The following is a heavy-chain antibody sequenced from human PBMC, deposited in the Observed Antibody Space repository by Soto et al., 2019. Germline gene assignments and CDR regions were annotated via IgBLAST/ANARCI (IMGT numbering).Heavy chain of an antibody. CDR1: GGSISSSSYY. J-gene: IGHJ6*04. D-gene: IGHD3-10*01. Sequence: SETLSLTCTVSGGSISSSSYYWGWLRQPPGKRLEWIGSIYYSGSTYYNPSLKSRVTISVDTSKNQFSLKLSSVTAADTAVYYSARGPLIRGVSISDYYCDIAVRGKVTSVIASS. V-gene: IGHV4-39*01. CDR3: ARGPLIRGVSISDYYCDIAV. CDR2: IYYSGST.